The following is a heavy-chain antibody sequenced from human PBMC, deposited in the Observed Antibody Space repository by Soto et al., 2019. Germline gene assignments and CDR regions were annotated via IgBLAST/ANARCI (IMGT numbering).Heavy chain of an antibody. D-gene: IGHD3-22*01. J-gene: IGHJ4*02. CDR1: CCAVSSDVSY. V-gene: IGHV4-31*03. Sequence: TLSLTCRICCCAVSSDVSYWTLICQHPGKGPEWIGHIYYSGSTHSNPSLKSRVTISLDMSKNQFSLKLTSVSAADTAVYYWARGYDYDSGGYRCDYWGQGTLVTVS. CDR3: ARGYDYDSGGYRCDY. CDR2: IYYSGST.